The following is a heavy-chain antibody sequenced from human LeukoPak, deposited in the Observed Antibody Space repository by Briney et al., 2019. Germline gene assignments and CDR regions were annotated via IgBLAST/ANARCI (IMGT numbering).Heavy chain of an antibody. CDR2: MNPNSGNT. Sequence: ASVKVSCKASGYTFTSYDINWVRQATGQGLEWMGWMNPNSGNTGYAQKFQGRVTMTRNTSISTAYMELRSLRSEDTAVYYCARRQSSGPNYYYGMDVWGQGTTVTVSS. V-gene: IGHV1-8*01. D-gene: IGHD3-22*01. CDR1: GYTFTSYD. J-gene: IGHJ6*02. CDR3: ARRQSSGPNYYYGMDV.